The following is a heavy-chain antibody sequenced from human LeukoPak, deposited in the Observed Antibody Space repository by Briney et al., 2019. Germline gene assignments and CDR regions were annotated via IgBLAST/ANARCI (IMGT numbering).Heavy chain of an antibody. Sequence: GGSLRLSCAASGFTVSGNYMSWVRQAPGKGLEWVSVIYSGGSTYYADSVKGRFTISRDNSKNTLYLQMNSLRAEDTAVYYCVISIAARPFDYWGQGTLVTVSS. CDR3: VISIAARPFDY. V-gene: IGHV3-53*01. CDR1: GFTVSGNY. J-gene: IGHJ4*02. CDR2: IYSGGST. D-gene: IGHD6-6*01.